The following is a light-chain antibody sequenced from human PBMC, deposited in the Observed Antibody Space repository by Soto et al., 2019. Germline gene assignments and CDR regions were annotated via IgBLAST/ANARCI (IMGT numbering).Light chain of an antibody. CDR3: QQYNSSPLP. Sequence: DIQMTQSPYTLSASVGDIVTITCRARKSLSGWVAWSQHKPVKAPKLLIYDNSSLHSRVPSRFSGSASGTEFTLPIPSLQPDDFAPKCSQQYNSSPLPFCGGTPVHIK. V-gene: IGKV1-5*01. CDR1: KSLSGW. CDR2: DNS. J-gene: IGKJ4*01.